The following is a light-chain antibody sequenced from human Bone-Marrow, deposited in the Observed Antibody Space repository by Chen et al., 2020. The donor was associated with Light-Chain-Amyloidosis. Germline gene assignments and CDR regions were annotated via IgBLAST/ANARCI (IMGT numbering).Light chain of an antibody. CDR3: QSADSSGTYEVI. CDR2: RDT. V-gene: IGLV3-25*02. J-gene: IGLJ2*01. Sequence: SYELTQPPSVSVSPGQTARITCSGDDLPTKYAYWYQQKPGQAPVLVIHRDTERPSGISERFSGSSSGITATLTISGVQAEEEADYHCQSADSSGTYEVIFGGGTKLTVL. CDR1: DLPTKY.